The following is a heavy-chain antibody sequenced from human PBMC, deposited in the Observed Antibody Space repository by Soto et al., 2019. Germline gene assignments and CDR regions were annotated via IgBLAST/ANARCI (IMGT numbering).Heavy chain of an antibody. Sequence: EVRLVESGGGLVQPGGSLRLSCAASGFTFSSYSMNWVRQAPGKGLEWVSDISSSSSTIYYADSVKGRFIISRDNAKKSLYLQMNSLRAEDTAVYYCARIAVAGHYWYIDLWGRGTLVTVSS. J-gene: IGHJ2*01. CDR1: GFTFSSYS. V-gene: IGHV3-48*01. CDR2: ISSSSSTI. D-gene: IGHD6-19*01. CDR3: ARIAVAGHYWYIDL.